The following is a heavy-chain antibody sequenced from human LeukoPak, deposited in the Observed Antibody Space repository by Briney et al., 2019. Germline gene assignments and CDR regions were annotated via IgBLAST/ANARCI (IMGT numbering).Heavy chain of an antibody. CDR1: GYTFTDYY. CDR3: ARVPAESIGWYLE. CDR2: INPNSGGT. D-gene: IGHD6-19*01. Sequence: ASVKVSCKASGYTFTDYYMHWVRQAPGQGLEWMGWINPNSGGTNYAQKFQGRVTLTRDTSISTAYMELSSLRHDDTAVYYCARVPAESIGWYLEWGQGTLVTVSS. J-gene: IGHJ4*02. V-gene: IGHV1-2*02.